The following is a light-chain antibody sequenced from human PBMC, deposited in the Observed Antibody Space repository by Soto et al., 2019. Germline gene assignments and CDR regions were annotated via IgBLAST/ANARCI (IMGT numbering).Light chain of an antibody. J-gene: IGKJ1*01. CDR3: QQYGNSPRT. CDR1: QSVTSSY. Sequence: EIVLTQSPGTLSLPPGERATLSCRASQSVTSSYLAWYQQKPGQAPRLLIYGASSRATGIPDRFSGSGSGTDFTLTISSLEPEDFAVYYCQQYGNSPRTFGQGTKVDIK. V-gene: IGKV3-20*01. CDR2: GAS.